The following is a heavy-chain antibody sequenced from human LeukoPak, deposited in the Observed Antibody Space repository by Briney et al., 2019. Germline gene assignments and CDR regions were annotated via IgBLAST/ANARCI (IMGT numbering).Heavy chain of an antibody. CDR3: AKDRVGAPPGDWEYLGASNCFDI. CDR2: IGTYNGNT. CDR1: GYTFNRYG. J-gene: IGHJ3*02. D-gene: IGHD3-16*01. V-gene: IGHV1-18*01. Sequence: GASVKVSCTASGYTFNRYGVNWVRQAPGQGLEWMGWIGTYNGNTNLAQKFKGRVTMTTDTATSTAYMELKSLRLDDTAVYYCAKDRVGAPPGDWEYLGASNCFDIWGQGTMVSVSS.